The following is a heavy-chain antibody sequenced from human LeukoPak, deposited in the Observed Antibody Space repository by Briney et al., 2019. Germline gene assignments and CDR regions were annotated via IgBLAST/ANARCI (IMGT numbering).Heavy chain of an antibody. V-gene: IGHV4-39*07. D-gene: IGHD5-18*01. CDR2: IYYSGST. J-gene: IGHJ4*02. CDR3: AREIYSYGYMCYFDY. Sequence: PSETLSLTCTVSGGSISSSSYYWGWIRQPPGKGLEWIGSIYYSGSTYDNPSLKSRVTISVDASKNQFSLKMNSVTAADAAVYYCAREIYSYGYMCYFDYWGQGTLVTVSS. CDR1: GGSISSSSYY.